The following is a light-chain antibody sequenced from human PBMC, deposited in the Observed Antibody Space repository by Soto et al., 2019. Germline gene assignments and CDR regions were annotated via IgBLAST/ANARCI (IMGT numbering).Light chain of an antibody. CDR3: QHRINWPLT. CDR1: QSVSSY. Sequence: EIVLTQSPGTLSLSPGERATLSCRASQSVSSYLLWYQQKPGQAPRXLIYDASNRASGTPARFSGSGSETDFTLTISSLQPEDCAVDDCQHRINWPLTFGQGTRLEIK. V-gene: IGKV3-11*01. CDR2: DAS. J-gene: IGKJ5*01.